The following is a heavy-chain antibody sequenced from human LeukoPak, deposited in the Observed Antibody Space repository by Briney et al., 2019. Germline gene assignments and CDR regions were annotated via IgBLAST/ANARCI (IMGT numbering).Heavy chain of an antibody. J-gene: IGHJ6*02. CDR2: LSYDGYND. Sequence: PGGSLRLSCAASGFTFSTYGMNWVRQAPGKGLEWVAALSYDGYNDHYADSVRGRFTISRDNSKNTLFLRMNNLRVEDTAMYYCAKNKGSYQYNYYGMEVWGQGTTVSVSS. CDR1: GFTFSTYG. CDR3: AKNKGSYQYNYYGMEV. V-gene: IGHV3-30*18. D-gene: IGHD3-10*01.